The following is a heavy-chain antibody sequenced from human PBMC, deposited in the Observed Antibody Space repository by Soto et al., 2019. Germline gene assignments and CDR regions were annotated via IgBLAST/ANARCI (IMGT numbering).Heavy chain of an antibody. Sequence: EVQLVESGGGLVKPGGSLRLSCGASGFTFTNAWMNWVRQAPGKGLEWVGRIKSKSDGGTTDYAAPVKGRFTISRDDSKDSLYLQINSLKTEDTAVYYCNTDSPLDFWCQGNLVTVSS. CDR1: GFTFTNAW. J-gene: IGHJ4*02. V-gene: IGHV3-15*07. CDR2: IKSKSDGGTT. CDR3: NTDSPLDF.